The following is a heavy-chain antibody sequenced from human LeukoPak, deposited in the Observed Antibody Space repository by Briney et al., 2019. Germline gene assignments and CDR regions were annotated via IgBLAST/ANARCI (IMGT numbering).Heavy chain of an antibody. J-gene: IGHJ4*02. Sequence: GGSLRLSCAASGFTFNKYSMNWVRQAPGKGLQWLSYISGTSRTIYYADSVKGRFAISRDNARNSLYLQMSSLRVEDTALYYCARDVQVATIYPLDYWGQGTLVTVSS. V-gene: IGHV3-48*01. CDR1: GFTFNKYS. D-gene: IGHD5-12*01. CDR2: ISGTSRTI. CDR3: ARDVQVATIYPLDY.